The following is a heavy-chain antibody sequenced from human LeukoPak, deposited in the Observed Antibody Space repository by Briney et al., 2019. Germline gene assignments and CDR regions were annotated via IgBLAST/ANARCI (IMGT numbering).Heavy chain of an antibody. D-gene: IGHD3-10*01. V-gene: IGHV1-69*13. CDR3: ARGGEGAAIDYFDY. J-gene: IGHJ4*02. Sequence: EASVKVSCKASGGTFSSYAISWVRQAPGQGLEWMGGIIPIFGTANYAQKFQGRVTITADESTSTAYMELSTLRSEDTAVYYCARGGEGAAIDYFDYWGQGTLVTVSS. CDR2: IIPIFGTA. CDR1: GGTFSSYA.